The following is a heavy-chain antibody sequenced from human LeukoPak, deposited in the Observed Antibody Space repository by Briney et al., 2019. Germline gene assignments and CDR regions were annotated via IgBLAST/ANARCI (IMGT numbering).Heavy chain of an antibody. D-gene: IGHD2-8*01. V-gene: IGHV4-4*02. Sequence: KPSETLSLTCGVSGVSITSTNWWSWVRQPPGQGLEWIGEVSLSGLTNYNPSLSSRVIMALDTSKNHLSLNLTSVTAADTAVYYCSRENGAFSPFGYWGQGTLVTVPS. CDR3: SRENGAFSPFGY. CDR1: GVSITSTNW. J-gene: IGHJ4*02. CDR2: VSLSGLT.